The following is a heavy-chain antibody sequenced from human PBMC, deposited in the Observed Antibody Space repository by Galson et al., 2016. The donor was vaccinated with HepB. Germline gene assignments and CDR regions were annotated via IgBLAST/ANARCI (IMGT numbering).Heavy chain of an antibody. Sequence: SVKVSCKVSGYTLSELSMHWVRQAPGKGLEWMGVFDPEDGETIYAQKFQGRVTMTEDTSTDTAYMELSSLRFEDPAVYYCAAAPLGTGYGESWRDPWGQGTLVTVSS. CDR3: AAAPLGTGYGESWRDP. CDR1: GYTLSELS. D-gene: IGHD4-17*01. V-gene: IGHV1-24*01. J-gene: IGHJ5*02. CDR2: FDPEDGET.